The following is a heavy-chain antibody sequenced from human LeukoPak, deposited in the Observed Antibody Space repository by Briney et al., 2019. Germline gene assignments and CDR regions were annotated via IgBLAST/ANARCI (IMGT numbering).Heavy chain of an antibody. Sequence: GGSLRLSCAASGYTFSDYWMSWVRQAPGKGLEWVANIKHDGSEKYYVDSVKGRFTIFRDNAKNSLYLQMNSLRAEDTAVYYCARGNLELWSLYFGYWGQGTLVTVSS. CDR1: GYTFSDYW. J-gene: IGHJ4*02. V-gene: IGHV3-7*03. CDR2: IKHDGSEK. D-gene: IGHD3-16*01. CDR3: ARGNLELWSLYFGY.